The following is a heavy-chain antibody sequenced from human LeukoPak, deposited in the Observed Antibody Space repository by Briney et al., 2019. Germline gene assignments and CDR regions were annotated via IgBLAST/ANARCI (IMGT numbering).Heavy chain of an antibody. CDR1: GFTFSSYW. CDR2: IKQDGSEK. CDR3: ARDQRVLYYDSSGYVDY. V-gene: IGHV3-7*01. J-gene: IGHJ4*02. D-gene: IGHD3-22*01. Sequence: PGGSLRLFCAASGFTFSSYWMSWVRQAPGKGLEWVANIKQDGSEKYYVDSVKGRFTISRDNAKNSLYLQMNSLRAEDTAVYYCARDQRVLYYDSSGYVDYWGQGTLVTVSS.